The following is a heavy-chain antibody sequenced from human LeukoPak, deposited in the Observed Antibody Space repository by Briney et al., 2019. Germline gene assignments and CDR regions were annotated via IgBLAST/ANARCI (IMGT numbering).Heavy chain of an antibody. J-gene: IGHJ4*02. V-gene: IGHV3-33*01. CDR2: IWYDGSNK. D-gene: IGHD2-2*01. Sequence: GGSLRLSCAVSGFTFSSYGMHWVRQAPGKGLEWVAVIWYDGSNKYYADSVKGRFTISRDNSKNTLYLQMNSLRAEDTAVYYCARYGSTSWPTIGYWGQGTLVTVSS. CDR3: ARYGSTSWPTIGY. CDR1: GFTFSSYG.